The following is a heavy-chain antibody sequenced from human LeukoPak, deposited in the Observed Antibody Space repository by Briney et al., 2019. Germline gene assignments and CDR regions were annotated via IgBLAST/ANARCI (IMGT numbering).Heavy chain of an antibody. V-gene: IGHV1-46*01. CDR2: INPSGGST. CDR3: ARDESSSWYRNVGDY. Sequence: GASVKVSCKASGYTFTSYYMHWVRQAPGQGLEWMGIINPSGGSTSYAQKFQGRVTMTRDTSTSAVYMELSSLRSEDTAVYYCARDESSSWYRNVGDYWGQGTLVTVSS. CDR1: GYTFTSYY. D-gene: IGHD6-13*01. J-gene: IGHJ4*02.